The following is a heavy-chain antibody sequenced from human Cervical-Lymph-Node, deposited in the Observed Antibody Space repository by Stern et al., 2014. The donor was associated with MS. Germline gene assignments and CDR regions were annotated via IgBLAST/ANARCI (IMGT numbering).Heavy chain of an antibody. CDR2: LYWDDDN. V-gene: IGHV2-5*02. J-gene: IGHJ4*02. CDR3: AHSLLGMSYYYFDY. Sequence: QESGPTLVKPTQTLTLTCTFSGFSLSTRGAGVGWIRQPPGKALEWLALLYWDDDNRYSPSLKRRLTFIKDTSKNQVVLRMTNMDPVDTATYYCAHSLLGMSYYYFDYWGQGTLVTVSS. CDR1: GFSLSTRGAG. D-gene: IGHD1-26*01.